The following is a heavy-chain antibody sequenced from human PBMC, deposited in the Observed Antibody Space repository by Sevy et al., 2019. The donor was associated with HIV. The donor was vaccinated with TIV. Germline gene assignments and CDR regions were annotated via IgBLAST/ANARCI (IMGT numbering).Heavy chain of an antibody. CDR3: ARPPEDGYNSHDAFDI. J-gene: IGHJ3*02. D-gene: IGHD1-1*01. CDR2: IWYDGSNK. CDR1: GFTLSSYG. V-gene: IGHV3-33*01. Sequence: GGSLRLSCAASGFTLSSYGMHWVRQAPGKGLEWVAVIWYDGSNKYYADSGKGRFTIYRDNSKNTLYLQMNSLRAEDTAVYYCARPPEDGYNSHDAFDIRGQGTMVTVSS.